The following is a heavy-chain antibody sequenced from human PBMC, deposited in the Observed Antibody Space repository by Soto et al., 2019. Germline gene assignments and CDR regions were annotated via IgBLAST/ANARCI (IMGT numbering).Heavy chain of an antibody. V-gene: IGHV3-30*18. CDR2: ISYDGSNK. J-gene: IGHJ6*02. Sequence: PGGSLRLSCAASGFTFSSYGMHWVRQAPGKGLEWVAVISYDGSNKYYADSVKGRFTISRGNSKNTLYLQMNSLRAEDTAVYYCAKDLRYSRQYYYYYGMDVWGQGTTVTVSS. D-gene: IGHD2-15*01. CDR3: AKDLRYSRQYYYYYGMDV. CDR1: GFTFSSYG.